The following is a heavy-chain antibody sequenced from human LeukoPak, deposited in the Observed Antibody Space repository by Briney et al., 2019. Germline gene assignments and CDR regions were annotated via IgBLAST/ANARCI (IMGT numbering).Heavy chain of an antibody. J-gene: IGHJ4*02. D-gene: IGHD6-6*01. CDR3: ARAKQLALFGY. CDR1: GFTFSSYA. CDR2: ISYDGNNK. V-gene: IGHV3-30*04. Sequence: GGSLRLYCAASGFTFSSYAMHWVRQAPGKGLEWVAVISYDGNNKYYADSVKGRFTISRDNSKNTLYLQMNSLRAEDTAVYYCARAKQLALFGYWGQGTLVTVSS.